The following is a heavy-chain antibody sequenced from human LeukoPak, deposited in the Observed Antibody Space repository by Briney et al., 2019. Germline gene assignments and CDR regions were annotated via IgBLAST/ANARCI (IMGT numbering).Heavy chain of an antibody. CDR3: ARSPARIKMHGYNWFDP. D-gene: IGHD2/OR15-2a*01. J-gene: IGHJ5*02. CDR2: INPNSGNT. V-gene: IGHV1-8*02. CDR1: GYTFTGYY. Sequence: GASVKVSCKASGYTFTGYYMHWVRQAPGQGLEWMGWINPNSGNTGYAQKFQGRVTMTRNTSISTAYMELSSLRSEDTAVYYCARSPARIKMHGYNWFDPWGQGTLVTVSS.